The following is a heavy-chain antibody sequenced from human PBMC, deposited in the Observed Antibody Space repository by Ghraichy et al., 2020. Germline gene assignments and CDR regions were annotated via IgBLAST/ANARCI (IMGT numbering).Heavy chain of an antibody. Sequence: SETLSLTCAVYGGSFSGYYWSWIRQPPGKGLEWIGEINHSGSTNYNPSLKSRVTISVDTSKNQFSLKLSSVTAADTAVYYCARGDPSRVATLNKNWFDPWGQGTLVTVSS. J-gene: IGHJ5*02. CDR2: INHSGST. CDR1: GGSFSGYY. V-gene: IGHV4-34*01. D-gene: IGHD1/OR15-1a*01. CDR3: ARGDPSRVATLNKNWFDP.